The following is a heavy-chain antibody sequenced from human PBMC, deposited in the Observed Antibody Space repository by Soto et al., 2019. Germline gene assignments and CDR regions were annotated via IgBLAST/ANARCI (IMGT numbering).Heavy chain of an antibody. V-gene: IGHV1-69*12. Sequence: QVKLVQSGAEVKKPGSSVKVSCKASGGTFSSYAISWVRQAPGQGLEWMGGIIPIFGTANYAQKFQGRVTITADESTSTADMELSSLRSEDTAVYYCARSAEDSSGWYYFDYWGQGTLVTVSS. CDR1: GGTFSSYA. CDR2: IIPIFGTA. J-gene: IGHJ4*02. CDR3: ARSAEDSSGWYYFDY. D-gene: IGHD6-19*01.